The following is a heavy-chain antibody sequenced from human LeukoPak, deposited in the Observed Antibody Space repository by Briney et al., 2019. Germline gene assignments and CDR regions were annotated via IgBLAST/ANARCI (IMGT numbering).Heavy chain of an antibody. CDR3: ARGLPATLLDY. Sequence: GGSLRLSCAASGFTFSSYTMNWVRQAPGKGLEWLSYISSSGSTIYYADSVKGRFTISRDSAKNSLYLQMNSLRAEDTATYYCARGLPATLLDYWGQGTLVTVSS. CDR1: GFTFSSYT. D-gene: IGHD2-2*01. V-gene: IGHV3-48*04. J-gene: IGHJ4*02. CDR2: ISSSGSTI.